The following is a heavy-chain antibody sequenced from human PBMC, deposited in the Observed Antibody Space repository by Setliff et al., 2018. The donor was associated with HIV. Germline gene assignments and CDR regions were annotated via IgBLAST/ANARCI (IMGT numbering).Heavy chain of an antibody. CDR3: ARTEYYDFWSGPRGFDP. V-gene: IGHV1-2*02. CDR1: GYTFTNYD. J-gene: IGHJ5*02. D-gene: IGHD3-3*01. CDR2: IDPNSGET. Sequence: GASVKVSCKPSGYTFTNYDINWVRQAAGQGPEWMGWIDPNSGETSFAQKFQGRVTMTSDTSISTASLELSRLRSGDTAVYYCARTEYYDFWSGPRGFDPWGQGTLVTVSS.